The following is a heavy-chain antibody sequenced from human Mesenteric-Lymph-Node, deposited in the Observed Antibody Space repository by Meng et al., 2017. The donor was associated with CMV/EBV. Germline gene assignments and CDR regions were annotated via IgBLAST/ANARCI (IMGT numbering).Heavy chain of an antibody. D-gene: IGHD3-3*01. CDR1: GFTFSINW. V-gene: IGHV3-74*01. J-gene: IGHJ4*02. CDR3: ARLSPSGHYNFDY. CDR2: INRDGSST. Sequence: GRSLKISCAASGFTFSINWMHWVRQAPGKGLVWVSRINRDGSSTNYADSVKGRFTISRDNAKNTLYLQMNSLRAEDTAVYYCARLSPSGHYNFDYWGQGTLVTVSS.